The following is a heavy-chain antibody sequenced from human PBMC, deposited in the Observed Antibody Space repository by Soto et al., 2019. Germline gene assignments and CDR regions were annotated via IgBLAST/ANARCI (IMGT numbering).Heavy chain of an antibody. CDR3: ARGLYGSGSASIFYY. CDR2: INAGNGNT. V-gene: IGHV1-3*01. D-gene: IGHD3-10*01. Sequence: QVQLVQSGAEVKKPGASVKVSCKASGYTFTSYAMHWVRQAPGQRLEWMGWINAGNGNTKYSQKFQGRVTITRDTSASTAYMERSSLRSEDTAVYYCARGLYGSGSASIFYYWGQGTLVTVSS. J-gene: IGHJ4*02. CDR1: GYTFTSYA.